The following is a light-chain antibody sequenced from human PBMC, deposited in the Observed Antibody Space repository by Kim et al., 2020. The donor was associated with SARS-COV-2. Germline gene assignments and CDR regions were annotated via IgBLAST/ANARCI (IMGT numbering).Light chain of an antibody. CDR2: FDD. V-gene: IGLV3-21*04. CDR3: QVWDSTSDHVV. J-gene: IGLJ2*01. Sequence: PGKTARLTCGGDNIGRKNVHWSQQRPGQAPVLVIYFDDDRPSGIPERFSGSNSGNTATLTVSKVEAGDEADYYCQVWDSTSDHVVFGGGTKLTVL. CDR1: NIGRKN.